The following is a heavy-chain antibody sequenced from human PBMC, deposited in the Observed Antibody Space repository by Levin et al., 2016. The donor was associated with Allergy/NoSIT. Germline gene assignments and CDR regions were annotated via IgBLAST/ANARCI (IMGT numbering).Heavy chain of an antibody. D-gene: IGHD5-12*01. CDR1: GFTFSSYA. J-gene: IGHJ4*02. V-gene: IGHV3-30*04. Sequence: GESLKISCAASGFTFSSYAMHWVRQAPGKGLEWVAVISYDGSNKYYADSVKGRFTISRDNSKNTLYLQMNSLRAEDTAVYYCAREREVAYDYWGQGTLVTVSS. CDR2: ISYDGSNK. CDR3: AREREVAYDY.